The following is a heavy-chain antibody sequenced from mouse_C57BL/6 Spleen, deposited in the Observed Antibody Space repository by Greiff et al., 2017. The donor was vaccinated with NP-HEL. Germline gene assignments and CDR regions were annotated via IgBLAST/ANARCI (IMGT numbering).Heavy chain of an antibody. CDR3: ANTYYYGSSYGGNAMDY. CDR2: IWRGGST. CDR1: GFSLTSYG. V-gene: IGHV2-5*01. J-gene: IGHJ4*01. Sequence: VQLQESGPGLVQPSQSLSITCTVSGFSLTSYGVHWVRQSPGKGLEWLGVIWRGGSTDYNAAFMSRLSITKDNSKSQVFFKMNSLQADDTAIYYCANTYYYGSSYGGNAMDYWGQGTSVTVSS. D-gene: IGHD1-1*01.